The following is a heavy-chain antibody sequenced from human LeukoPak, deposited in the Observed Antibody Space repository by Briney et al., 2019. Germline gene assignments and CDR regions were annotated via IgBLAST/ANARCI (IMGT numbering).Heavy chain of an antibody. Sequence: GGSLRLSCEASGFSFSSYSMNWVRQAPGERPEWVSSISSSSTYIYYADSVKGRFTISRDDAKNSLFLQMTSLRAEDTAVYYCARVWSDCYISNCYISEYWGQGPLVTVSS. CDR2: ISSSSTYI. J-gene: IGHJ4*02. D-gene: IGHD3-3*01. V-gene: IGHV3-21*01. CDR1: GFSFSSYS. CDR3: ARVWSDCYISNCYISEY.